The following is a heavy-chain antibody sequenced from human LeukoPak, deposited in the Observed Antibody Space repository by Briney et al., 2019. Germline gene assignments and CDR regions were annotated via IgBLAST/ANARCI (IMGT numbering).Heavy chain of an antibody. CDR1: GFTFSSYW. J-gene: IGHJ5*02. D-gene: IGHD4-17*01. CDR3: TRGYGDWFDP. CDR2: INSDGSST. V-gene: IGHV3-74*01. Sequence: GGSLRLSCAASGFTFSSYWMHWVRQAPGKGLVWVSRINSDGSSTYYADSVKGRFSISRDNAKNTMYLQMNSLRAEDTAVYYCTRGYGDWFDPWGQGTLVTVSS.